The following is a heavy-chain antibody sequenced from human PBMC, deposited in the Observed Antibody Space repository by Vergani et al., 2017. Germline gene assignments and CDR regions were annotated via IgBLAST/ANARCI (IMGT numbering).Heavy chain of an antibody. V-gene: IGHV1-8*01. CDR2: MNPNSGNT. Sequence: QVQLVQSGAEVKKPGASVKVSCKASGYTFTSYDINWVRQATGQGLEWMGWMNPNSGNTNYAQKLQGRVTMTTDTSTSTAYMELRSLRSDDTAVYYCARHGIVATIPFDYWGQGTLVTVSS. CDR1: GYTFTSYD. D-gene: IGHD5-12*01. CDR3: ARHGIVATIPFDY. J-gene: IGHJ4*02.